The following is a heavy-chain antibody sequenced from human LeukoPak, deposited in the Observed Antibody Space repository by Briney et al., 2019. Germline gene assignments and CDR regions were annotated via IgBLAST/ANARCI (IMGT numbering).Heavy chain of an antibody. V-gene: IGHV3-30*02. D-gene: IGHD1-1*01. CDR3: AKDKDPWKSTSISDFDY. Sequence: GGSLRLSCAASGFTFSTYGMHWVRQAPGKGLEWVAFIRYDGSNKYYADSVKGRFTISRDNSKNTLYLQMNSLRAEDTAMCFCAKDKDPWKSTSISDFDYWGQGTLVTVSS. J-gene: IGHJ4*02. CDR1: GFTFSTYG. CDR2: IRYDGSNK.